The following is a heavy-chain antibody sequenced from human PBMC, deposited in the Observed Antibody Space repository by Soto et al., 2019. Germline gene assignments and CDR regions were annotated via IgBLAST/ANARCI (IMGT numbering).Heavy chain of an antibody. D-gene: IGHD6-13*01. V-gene: IGHV3-30-3*01. CDR1: GFTFSTSV. CDR3: AREVFEAGRRHFGY. CDR2: LTDGGNKK. Sequence: QVQLVESGGGVVQPGGSLRLSCAASGFTFSTSVMHWVRQAPGKGLEWMAILTDGGNKKYYADSVKGRFTISRDISESTLFLQMNSLRTEDTAVYYCAREVFEAGRRHFGYWGQGTVVSVTS. J-gene: IGHJ4*02.